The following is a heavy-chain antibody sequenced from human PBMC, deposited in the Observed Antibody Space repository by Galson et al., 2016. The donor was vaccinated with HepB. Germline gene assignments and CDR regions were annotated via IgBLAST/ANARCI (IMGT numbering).Heavy chain of an antibody. V-gene: IGHV4-39*07. Sequence: ETLSLTCTVSAGSISSSPHYWGWIRQPPGKGLEWIATMHHSGSTYYNPPLKSRVTMSVDNSKNQFSLKLSFVTAAATAVYYCVRDAGVAAEGTFFLFDLWGQGILVAVSS. D-gene: IGHD6-13*01. CDR1: AGSISSSPHY. CDR2: MHHSGST. CDR3: VRDAGVAAEGTFFLFDL. J-gene: IGHJ4*02.